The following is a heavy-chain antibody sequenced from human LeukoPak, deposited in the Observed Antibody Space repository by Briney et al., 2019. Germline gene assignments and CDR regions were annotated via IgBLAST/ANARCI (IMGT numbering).Heavy chain of an antibody. V-gene: IGHV1-69*13. CDR1: GGTFSSYA. J-gene: IGHJ5*02. Sequence: GASVKVSCKASGGTFSSYAISWVRRASGQGLEWMGGIIPIFGTANYAQKFQGRVTITADESTSTAYMELSSLRSEDTAVYYCARGGWANWFDPWGQGTLVTVSS. CDR3: ARGGWANWFDP. D-gene: IGHD1-26*01. CDR2: IIPIFGTA.